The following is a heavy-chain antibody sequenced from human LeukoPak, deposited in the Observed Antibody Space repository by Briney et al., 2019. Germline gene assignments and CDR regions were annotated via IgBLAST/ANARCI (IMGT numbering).Heavy chain of an antibody. V-gene: IGHV4-4*07. CDR1: GGSISSYY. Sequence: PSETLSLTCTVSGGSISSYYWSWIRQPAGKGLEWIGRIYTSGSTNYNPSLKSRVTIAVDTSKNQFSLKLSSVTAADTAVYYCARDRRVVVPAANWFDPWGQGTLVTVSS. D-gene: IGHD2-2*01. CDR3: ARDRRVVVPAANWFDP. J-gene: IGHJ5*02. CDR2: IYTSGST.